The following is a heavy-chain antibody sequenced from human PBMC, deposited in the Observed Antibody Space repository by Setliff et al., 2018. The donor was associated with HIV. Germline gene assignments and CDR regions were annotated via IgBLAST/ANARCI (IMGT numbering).Heavy chain of an antibody. V-gene: IGHV3-30*07. J-gene: IGHJ6*03. CDR2: SNT. Sequence: SNTYYADSVKGRFTISRDNSKNTLYLQMNSLRAGDTAVYYCAREGGDYNYGYGYYYYYYMDVWGTGTTVTVSS. CDR3: AREGGDYNYGYGYYYYYYMDV. D-gene: IGHD5-18*01.